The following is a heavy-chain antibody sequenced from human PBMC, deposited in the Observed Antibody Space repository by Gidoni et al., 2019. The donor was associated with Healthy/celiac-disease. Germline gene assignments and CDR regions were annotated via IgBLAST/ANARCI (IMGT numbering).Heavy chain of an antibody. CDR1: GFTFSNAW. J-gene: IGHJ4*02. Sequence: EVQLVESGGGLVKPGGSLRLSCAASGFTFSNAWMSWVRQAPGKGLEWVGRIKSKTDGGTTDYAAPVKGRFTISRDDSKNTLYLQMNSLKTEDTAVYYCTTWYYDILTGFDYWGQGTLVTVSS. D-gene: IGHD3-9*01. CDR2: IKSKTDGGTT. V-gene: IGHV3-15*01. CDR3: TTWYYDILTGFDY.